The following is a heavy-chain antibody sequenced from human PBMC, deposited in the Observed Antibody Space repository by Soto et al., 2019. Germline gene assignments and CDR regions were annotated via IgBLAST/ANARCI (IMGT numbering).Heavy chain of an antibody. CDR3: SRRIKGGLDA. J-gene: IGHJ5*02. V-gene: IGHV3-30*03. CDR2: ISYDGSNK. Sequence: QVQLAETGGGVVQPGRSLRLSCATSGFVSNDYDIHWVRQAPGKGLAWLASISYDGSNKYYADSVKGRFTISRDNSKNTQSLQISSLGAEATVVYYWSRRIKGGLDAWGQGTLVTVSS. CDR1: GFVSNDYD. D-gene: IGHD2-21*01.